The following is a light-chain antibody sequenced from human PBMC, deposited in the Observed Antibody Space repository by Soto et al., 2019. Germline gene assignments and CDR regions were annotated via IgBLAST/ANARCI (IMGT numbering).Light chain of an antibody. CDR1: SSDVGGYDY. Sequence: QSALTQPPSASGSPGQSVTISCTGASSDVGGYDYVSWYQQHPGKVPKLMIYEVSKRPSGVPDRFSGSKSGNTASLTVSGLQPEDEADYYCSSYAGRNNLLFGGGTQLTVL. CDR3: SSYAGRNNLL. V-gene: IGLV2-8*01. J-gene: IGLJ2*01. CDR2: EVS.